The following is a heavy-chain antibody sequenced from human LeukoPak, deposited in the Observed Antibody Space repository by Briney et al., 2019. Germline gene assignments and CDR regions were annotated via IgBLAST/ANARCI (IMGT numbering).Heavy chain of an antibody. CDR2: IYPGDSDT. Sequence: GESLKISCKCSGYSFTSYWIGWVRQMPGKGLEWMGIIYPGDSDTRYSPSFQGQVTISADKSISTAYLQWSSLKASDTAMYYCARRGYSYGSPLDYWGQGTLVTVSS. D-gene: IGHD5-18*01. V-gene: IGHV5-51*01. J-gene: IGHJ4*02. CDR1: GYSFTSYW. CDR3: ARRGYSYGSPLDY.